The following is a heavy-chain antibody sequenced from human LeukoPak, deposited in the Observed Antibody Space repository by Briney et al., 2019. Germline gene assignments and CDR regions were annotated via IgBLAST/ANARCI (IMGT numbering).Heavy chain of an antibody. D-gene: IGHD6-19*01. Sequence: ASVKLSCKASGYTFTSYYMHWVRQAPAQGLEWMGIINPSGGSTSYAQKFQGRVTMNRDTSTSTVYMEMRSLRSEDTAVYDCARDRVAGTRAFDIWGQGTMVTVSS. CDR2: INPSGGST. V-gene: IGHV1-46*01. CDR3: ARDRVAGTRAFDI. CDR1: GYTFTSYY. J-gene: IGHJ3*02.